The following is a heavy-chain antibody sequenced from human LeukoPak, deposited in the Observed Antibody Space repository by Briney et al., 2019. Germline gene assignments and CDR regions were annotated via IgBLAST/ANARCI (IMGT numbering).Heavy chain of an antibody. CDR1: GFTFSSYA. CDR2: ISGSGGST. CDR3: AKDSYASGSYYRWYFDY. D-gene: IGHD3-10*01. Sequence: GGSLRLSCAASGFTFSSYAMSWVRQAPGKGLEWVSLISGSGGSTSYADSVKGRFTISRGNSKNTLSVQMNSLRAEDTAVYYCAKDSYASGSYYRWYFDYWGQGTLVTVSS. J-gene: IGHJ4*02. V-gene: IGHV3-23*01.